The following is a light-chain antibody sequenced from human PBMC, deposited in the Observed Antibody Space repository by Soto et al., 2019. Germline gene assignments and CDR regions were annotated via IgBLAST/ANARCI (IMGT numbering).Light chain of an antibody. Sequence: EIVLTQSPATLSFSPGGRATLSCRASQSVSSYLACYQQKPGQAPRLLIYDASNKATGIPARFSGSGSGKDFTPTISSLQPEDFTDYYCQQRTNWPRTFGQGTKLEIK. CDR1: QSVSSY. CDR3: QQRTNWPRT. V-gene: IGKV3-11*01. CDR2: DAS. J-gene: IGKJ2*01.